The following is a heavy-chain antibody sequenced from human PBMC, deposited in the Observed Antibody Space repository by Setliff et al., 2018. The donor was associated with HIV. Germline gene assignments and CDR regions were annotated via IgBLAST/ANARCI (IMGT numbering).Heavy chain of an antibody. CDR2: INAGNGNT. CDR3: ARGFSVYSSLDPLLNWFDP. Sequence: ASVKVSCKASGYTFTSYTLHWVRQAPGQRLEWMGWINAGNGNTKFSQKFQGRVAITRDTSASTAYMELSSLRSKDTAVYYCARGFSVYSSLDPLLNWFDPWGQGTLVTAPQ. D-gene: IGHD6-6*01. J-gene: IGHJ5*02. V-gene: IGHV1-3*01. CDR1: GYTFTSYT.